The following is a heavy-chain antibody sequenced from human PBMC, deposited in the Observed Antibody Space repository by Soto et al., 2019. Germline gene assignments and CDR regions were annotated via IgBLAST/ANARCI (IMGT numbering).Heavy chain of an antibody. Sequence: GGSLRLSCAASGFTFSSYAMSWVRQAPGKGLEWVSAISGSGGSTYYADSVKGRFTISRDNSKNTLYLQMNGLRAEDTAVYYCAKVPDYGGAFDIWGQGTMVTVSS. J-gene: IGHJ3*02. D-gene: IGHD4-17*01. CDR1: GFTFSSYA. CDR2: ISGSGGST. CDR3: AKVPDYGGAFDI. V-gene: IGHV3-23*01.